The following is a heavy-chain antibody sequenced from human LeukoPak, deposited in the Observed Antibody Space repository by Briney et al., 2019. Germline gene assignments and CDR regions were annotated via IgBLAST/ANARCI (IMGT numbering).Heavy chain of an antibody. CDR2: ISCSGST. Sequence: SETLSLTCTVSGGSISSYYWNWIRQPPGKGLEWIGYISCSGSTKYNPSLKSRVTIAEDTSKNQFSLKLSSVTAADTAVYYCARGAGDGYNLPFDYWGHGSLVTVSS. J-gene: IGHJ4*01. V-gene: IGHV4-59*01. CDR3: ARGAGDGYNLPFDY. CDR1: GGSISSYY. D-gene: IGHD5-24*01.